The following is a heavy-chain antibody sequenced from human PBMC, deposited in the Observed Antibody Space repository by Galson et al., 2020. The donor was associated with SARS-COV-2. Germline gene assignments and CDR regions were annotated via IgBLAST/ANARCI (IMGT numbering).Heavy chain of an antibody. V-gene: IGHV4-59*01. CDR2: IYYSGST. D-gene: IGHD3-3*01. Sequence: SETLSLTCTVSGGSISSYYWSWIRQPPGKGLEWIGYIYYSGSTNYNPSLKSRVTISVDTSKNQFSLKLSSVTAADTAVYYCARERYDFWSGYSDYYYYMDVWGKGTTVTVSS. CDR1: GGSISSYY. J-gene: IGHJ6*03. CDR3: ARERYDFWSGYSDYYYYMDV.